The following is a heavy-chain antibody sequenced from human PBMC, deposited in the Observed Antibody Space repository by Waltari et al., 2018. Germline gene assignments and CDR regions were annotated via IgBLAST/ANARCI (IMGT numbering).Heavy chain of an antibody. J-gene: IGHJ4*02. CDR1: GYSFTSYW. D-gene: IGHD6-19*01. CDR2: TYPVDLVT. V-gene: IGHV5-51*01. CDR3: ARGETDPSSGWYYFDY. Sequence: EVQLVQSGAEVKKPGESLKISCKGSGYSFTSYWIGWVRQLPGNGLEWMGITYPVDLVTRYSPSFPCQVTISADKSISTAYLQWSSLKASDTAMYYGARGETDPSSGWYYFDYWGQGTLVTVSS.